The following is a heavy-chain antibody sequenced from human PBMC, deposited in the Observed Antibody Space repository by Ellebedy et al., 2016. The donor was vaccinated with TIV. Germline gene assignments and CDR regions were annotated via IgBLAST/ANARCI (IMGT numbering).Heavy chain of an antibody. J-gene: IGHJ3*01. CDR1: GGSISSYY. CDR2: IYYSGST. Sequence: MPGGSLRLSCTVSGGSISSYYWSWIRQPPGKGLEWIGYIYYSGSTNYNPSLKSRVTISVDTSKNQFSLKLSSVTAADTAVYYCARGGLKGYYGFWGQGTMVTVSS. CDR3: ARGGLKGYYGF. V-gene: IGHV4-59*01. D-gene: IGHD3-10*01.